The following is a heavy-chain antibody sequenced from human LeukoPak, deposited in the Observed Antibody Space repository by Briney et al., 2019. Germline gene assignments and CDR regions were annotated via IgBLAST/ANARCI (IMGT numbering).Heavy chain of an antibody. CDR3: ASSYSSGWYAFDY. CDR1: GCSISSYY. V-gene: IGHV4-59*08. Sequence: SETLSLTCTGSGCSISSYYWSWIRQPPGKGLEWIGYIYYSGSTNYNPSLKSRVTISVDTSKNQFSLKLSSVTAADTAVYYCASSYSSGWYAFDYWGQGTLVTVSS. J-gene: IGHJ4*02. D-gene: IGHD6-19*01. CDR2: IYYSGST.